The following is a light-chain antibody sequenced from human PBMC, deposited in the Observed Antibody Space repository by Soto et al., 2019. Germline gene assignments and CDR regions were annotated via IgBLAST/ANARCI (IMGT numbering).Light chain of an antibody. CDR1: QAISNY. CDR3: QQYTIVPFT. Sequence: DIQMTQSPSTLSASVGDRVTITCRASQAISNYFAWYQQKPGKVPQLLIYFTSTLQSGVPSRFSGNGSGTDFALPISSLQPEDVATYYCQQYTIVPFTFGPGTKVDL. V-gene: IGKV1-27*01. CDR2: FTS. J-gene: IGKJ3*01.